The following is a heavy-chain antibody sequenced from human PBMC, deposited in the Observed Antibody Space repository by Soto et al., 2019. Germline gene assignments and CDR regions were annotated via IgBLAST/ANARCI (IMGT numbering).Heavy chain of an antibody. CDR1: GYTFTSYG. V-gene: IGHV1-18*01. Sequence: ASVKVSCKASGYTFTSYGISWVRQAPGQGLEWMGWISAYNGNTNYAQKLQGRVTMTTDTSTSTAYMELRSLRSDDTAVYYCARVGWYVYSIAAAGTDYFDYWGQGTLVTVSS. CDR3: ARVGWYVYSIAAAGTDYFDY. D-gene: IGHD6-13*01. CDR2: ISAYNGNT. J-gene: IGHJ4*02.